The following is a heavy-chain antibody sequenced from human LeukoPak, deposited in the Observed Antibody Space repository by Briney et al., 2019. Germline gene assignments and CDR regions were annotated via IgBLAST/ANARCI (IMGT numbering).Heavy chain of an antibody. CDR1: GGSISSGDYY. J-gene: IGHJ4*02. CDR2: IYYSGST. CDR3: ARGYCSGGSCYVDY. Sequence: NPSETLSLTCTVSGGSISSGDYYWSWIRQPPGKGLEWIGSIYYSGSTYYNPSLKSRVTISVDTSKNQFSLKLSSVTAADTAVYYCARGYCSGGSCYVDYWGQGTLVTVSS. V-gene: IGHV4-39*07. D-gene: IGHD2-15*01.